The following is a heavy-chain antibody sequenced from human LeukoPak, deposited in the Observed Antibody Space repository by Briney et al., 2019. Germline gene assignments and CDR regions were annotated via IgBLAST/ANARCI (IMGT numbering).Heavy chain of an antibody. CDR1: GFTVSSNY. CDR2: IYSGGST. J-gene: IGHJ4*02. D-gene: IGHD3-22*01. V-gene: IGHV3-53*01. CDR3: ARTSSGYSDFDY. Sequence: PGGSLRLSCAASGFTVSSNYMSWVRQAPGKGLEWVSVIYSGGSTYYADSVKGRFTISRDNSKNTLYLQMNSLRAEDTAVYYCARTSSGYSDFDYWGQGTLVTVSS.